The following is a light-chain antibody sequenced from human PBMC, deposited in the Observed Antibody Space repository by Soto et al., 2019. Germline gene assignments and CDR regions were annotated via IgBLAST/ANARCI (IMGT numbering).Light chain of an antibody. CDR2: KAS. J-gene: IGKJ1*01. CDR1: QSISSW. Sequence: DSQMTQSPPTLSECVGDRVIITGQPSQSISSWLAWYQQKPGKDPKLLIYKASTLKSGVPARFSGGGSGTDFTLTISSLHPDDFSTFYCQPYNNYPWTFGQAPKVAIK. V-gene: IGKV1-5*03. CDR3: QPYNNYPWT.